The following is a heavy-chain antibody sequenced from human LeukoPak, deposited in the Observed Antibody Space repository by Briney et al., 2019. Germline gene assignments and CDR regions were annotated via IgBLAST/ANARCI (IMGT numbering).Heavy chain of an antibody. CDR2: ISYDGSNQ. J-gene: IGHJ4*02. CDR1: GFTFSSYG. CDR3: AKDRTTAVSPDH. Sequence: GGSLRLSCAASGFTFSSYGMHWVRQAPGKGLEWVAVISYDGSNQYYADSVKGRFTISRDNSKNTLYLQMNSLRAEDTAVYYCAKDRTTAVSPDHWGQGTLVTVSS. D-gene: IGHD4-23*01. V-gene: IGHV3-30*18.